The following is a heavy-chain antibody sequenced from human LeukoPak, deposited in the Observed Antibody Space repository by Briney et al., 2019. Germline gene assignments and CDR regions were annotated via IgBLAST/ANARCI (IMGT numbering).Heavy chain of an antibody. CDR2: INPNSCGT. CDR3: AGGYYDSSGFGAFAI. CDR1: GYTFTAYY. D-gene: IGHD3-22*01. Sequence: GASVKVFCKASGYTFTAYYMHWVRQAPGQGLEWMGWINPNSCGTNYAQKFQGRVTMTRDTSISTAYSELSSLRSDDTAVYYCAGGYYDSSGFGAFAICGRGTMVTVSS. J-gene: IGHJ3*02. V-gene: IGHV1-2*02.